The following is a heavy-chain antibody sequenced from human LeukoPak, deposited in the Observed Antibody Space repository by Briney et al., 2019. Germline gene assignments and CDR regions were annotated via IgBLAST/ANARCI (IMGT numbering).Heavy chain of an antibody. D-gene: IGHD3-10*01. CDR1: GGSLSGYY. Sequence: PSETLSLTCAVFGGSLSGYYWTWVRQAPGKGLEWIGEINESGTTNYNASLNNRATISVDTSKNQFSLKLTSLTAADTAVFYCARALMTLVRGVPRTTWFHPWGQGTLVTVSS. CDR2: INESGTT. V-gene: IGHV4-34*01. CDR3: ARALMTLVRGVPRTTWFHP. J-gene: IGHJ5*02.